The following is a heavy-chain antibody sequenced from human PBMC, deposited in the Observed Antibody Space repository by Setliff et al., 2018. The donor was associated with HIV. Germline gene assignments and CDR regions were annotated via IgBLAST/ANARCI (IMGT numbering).Heavy chain of an antibody. J-gene: IGHJ4*02. CDR1: GFTFNKAW. V-gene: IGHV3-15*01. Sequence: PGGSLRLSCAASGFTFNKAWMSWVRQAPGKGLEWVGRIKSNSDGGTSDYAAAVKDRFSFSRDDSKSILYLQMNSLEIEDTAVYFCSTGPSRVSDGIADFWGPGTLVTVSS. CDR2: IKSNSDGGTS. CDR3: STGPSRVSDGIADF.